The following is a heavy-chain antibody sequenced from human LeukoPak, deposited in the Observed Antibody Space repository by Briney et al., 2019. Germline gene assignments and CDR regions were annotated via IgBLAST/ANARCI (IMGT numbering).Heavy chain of an antibody. CDR3: AKDFETATVSPYYYYYGMDV. D-gene: IGHD4-17*01. J-gene: IGHJ6*02. CDR2: ISCDGSNK. Sequence: GGSLRLSCAASGFTFSSYGMHWVRQAPGKGLEWVAVISCDGSNKYYADSVKGRFTISRDNSKNTLYLQMNSLRAEDTAVYYCAKDFETATVSPYYYYYGMDVWGQGTTVTVSS. V-gene: IGHV3-30*18. CDR1: GFTFSSYG.